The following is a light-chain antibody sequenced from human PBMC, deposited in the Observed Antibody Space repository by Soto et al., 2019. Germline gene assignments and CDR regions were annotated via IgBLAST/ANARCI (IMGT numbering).Light chain of an antibody. J-gene: IGLJ1*01. CDR1: SSDVGSYNL. Sequence: QSVLTQPASVSGSPGQSITISCTGTSSDVGSYNLVSWYQQHPGKAPKLMIYEGSKRPSGVSNRFSGSKSGNTASLTISGLQAEDEADYTCCSYAGSITFYVFEPGTKVTAL. CDR3: CSYAGSITFYV. CDR2: EGS. V-gene: IGLV2-23*01.